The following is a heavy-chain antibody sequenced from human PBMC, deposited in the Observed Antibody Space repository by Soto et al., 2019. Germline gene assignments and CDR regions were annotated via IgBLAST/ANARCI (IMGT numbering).Heavy chain of an antibody. D-gene: IGHD2-21*01. CDR3: SMSDGPYFYYGIDV. CDR2: IIPLLGST. J-gene: IGHJ6*02. Sequence: QVQVEQSGAEVKKPGSSLKVSCKTSGGPFSSQAFNWVRQARGHGLEGMGGIIPLLGSTTSAQKFQDRVTFTAHESTSTVYMELRSLRSEDTATYFCSMSDGPYFYYGIDVWGRGTRVTVSS. V-gene: IGHV1-69*01. CDR1: GGPFSSQA.